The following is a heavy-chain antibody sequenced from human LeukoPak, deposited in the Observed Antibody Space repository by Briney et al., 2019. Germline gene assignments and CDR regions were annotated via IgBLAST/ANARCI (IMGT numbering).Heavy chain of an antibody. D-gene: IGHD4-23*01. Sequence: GESLKISCKGSGYSFTTYWIGWVRQMPGKGLEWMGIIYPGDSYNRYSPSFQGRVTISADKSINTAYLQWSSLKASDTAMYYCARKDYGSNSGGNFDYWGQGTLVTVSS. J-gene: IGHJ4*02. CDR1: GYSFTTYW. CDR2: IYPGDSYN. V-gene: IGHV5-51*01. CDR3: ARKDYGSNSGGNFDY.